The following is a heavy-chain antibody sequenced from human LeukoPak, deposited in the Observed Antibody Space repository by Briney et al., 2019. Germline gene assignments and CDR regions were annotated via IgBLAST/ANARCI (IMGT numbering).Heavy chain of an antibody. J-gene: IGHJ3*02. CDR1: GGTFSSYA. D-gene: IGHD2-2*01. Sequence: SVKVSCKASGGTFSSYAISWVRQAPGQGLEWMGRIIPILGIASYAQKFQGRVTITADKSTSTAYMELSSLRSEDTAVYYCARVPCSSTSCPPLDIWGQGTMVTVSS. CDR3: ARVPCSSTSCPPLDI. V-gene: IGHV1-69*04. CDR2: IIPILGIA.